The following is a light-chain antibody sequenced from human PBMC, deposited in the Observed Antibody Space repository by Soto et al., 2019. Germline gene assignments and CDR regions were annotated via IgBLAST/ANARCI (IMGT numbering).Light chain of an antibody. V-gene: IGKV3-20*01. CDR2: GAS. CDR3: QQYGSSLTWT. Sequence: VLTQSPGTLSLSPGERATLSCRASQSVSRYLVWYQQKPGQAPRLLIYGASSRASGIPDRFSGSGSGTDFTLTINRLGPEDSAVYYCQQYGSSLTWTFGQGTKVEIK. J-gene: IGKJ1*01. CDR1: QSVSRY.